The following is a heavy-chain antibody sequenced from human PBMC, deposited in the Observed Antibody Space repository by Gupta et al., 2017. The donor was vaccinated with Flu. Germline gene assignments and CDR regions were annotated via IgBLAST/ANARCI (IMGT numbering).Heavy chain of an antibody. V-gene: IGHV3-49*04. Sequence: VQRLESWGGLVQPGRSLRLSCTTAGFTFGDYGVIWVRQAPGKGLEWVGCNRSLAYSGATEYAASVKGRFTISRDDCKNIAFLQMSSLKTEDTAVYYCTRPNYYDKGIDYWGQETLVTVDS. D-gene: IGHD3-22*01. CDR2: NRSLAYSGAT. CDR3: TRPNYYDKGIDY. J-gene: IGHJ4*02. CDR1: GFTFGDYG.